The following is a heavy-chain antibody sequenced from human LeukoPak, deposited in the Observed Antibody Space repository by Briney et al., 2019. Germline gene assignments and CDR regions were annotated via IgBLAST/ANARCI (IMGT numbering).Heavy chain of an antibody. CDR2: ISWNSGSI. CDR3: AKDIRSGSSGWYGLGYYYYYTDV. CDR1: GFTFDDYA. J-gene: IGHJ6*03. V-gene: IGHV3-9*03. Sequence: GRSLRLSCAASGFTFDDYAMHWVRQAPGKGLEWVSGISWNSGSIGYADSVKGRFTISRDNAKNSLYLQMNSLRAEDMALYYCAKDIRSGSSGWYGLGYYYYYTDVWGKGTTVTVSS. D-gene: IGHD6-19*01.